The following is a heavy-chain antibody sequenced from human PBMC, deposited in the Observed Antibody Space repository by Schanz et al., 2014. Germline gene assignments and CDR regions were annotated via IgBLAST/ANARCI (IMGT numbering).Heavy chain of an antibody. V-gene: IGHV3-23*04. CDR2: ISSGGGST. D-gene: IGHD1-1*01. J-gene: IGHJ5*02. Sequence: EVQLVESGGDLVQPGGSLRLSCATSGFSFTTYAMSWVRQAPGKGLEWVSSISSGGGSTYYADSVKGRFTISRDNSKNSLYLQMNSLRPEDTAVYYCARGRVLESWGQGTLVTVSS. CDR3: ARGRVLES. CDR1: GFSFTTYA.